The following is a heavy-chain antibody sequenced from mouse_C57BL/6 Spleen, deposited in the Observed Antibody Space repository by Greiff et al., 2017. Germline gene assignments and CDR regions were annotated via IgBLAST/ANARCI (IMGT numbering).Heavy chain of an antibody. CDR3: ARQGEFAY. J-gene: IGHJ3*01. V-gene: IGHV5-6*01. CDR1: GFTFSSYG. Sequence: EVKLMESGGDLVKPGGSLKLSCAASGFTFSSYGMSWVRQTPDKRLEWVATISSGGSYTYYPDSVKGRFTISSDNAKNTLYLQMSSLKSEDTAMYYCARQGEFAYWGQGTLVTVSA. CDR2: ISSGGSYT.